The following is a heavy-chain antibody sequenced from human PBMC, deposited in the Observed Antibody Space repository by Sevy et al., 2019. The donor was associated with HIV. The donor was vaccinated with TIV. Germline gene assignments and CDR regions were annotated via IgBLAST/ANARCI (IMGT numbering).Heavy chain of an antibody. Sequence: GGSLRLSCAASGFSFSSYAMSWVRQTPGKGLQWVSVISGSGGSTYYADSVKGRFTIFRDNSRNTVYLQMNSLRAEDTAVYYCARRPDLGVVILTGVLDAWGQGTTVTVSS. CDR1: GFSFSSYA. CDR3: ARRPDLGVVILTGVLDA. V-gene: IGHV3-23*01. CDR2: ISGSGGST. J-gene: IGHJ6*02. D-gene: IGHD3-3*01.